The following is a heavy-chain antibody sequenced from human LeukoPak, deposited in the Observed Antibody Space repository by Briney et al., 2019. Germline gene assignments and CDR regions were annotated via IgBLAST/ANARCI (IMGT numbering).Heavy chain of an antibody. Sequence: GGSLRLSCAASGFTFSSYAMHWVRQAPGKGLEWVAVISYDGGNKYYADSVKGRFTISRDNSKNTLYLQMNSLRAEDTAVYYCARDPVLRYFDPGNYYYYGMDVWGQGTTVTVSS. CDR3: ARDPVLRYFDPGNYYYYGMDV. CDR1: GFTFSSYA. D-gene: IGHD3-9*01. J-gene: IGHJ6*02. CDR2: ISYDGGNK. V-gene: IGHV3-30*04.